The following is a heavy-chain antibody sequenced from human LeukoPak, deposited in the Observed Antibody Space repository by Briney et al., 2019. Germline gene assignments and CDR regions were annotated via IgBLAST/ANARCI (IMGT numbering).Heavy chain of an antibody. D-gene: IGHD3-10*01. CDR2: ISSSGSTI. CDR3: AKGLSGSPPPY. J-gene: IGHJ4*02. CDR1: GFTFSSFV. Sequence: GGSLRLSCAASGFTFSSFVMNWVRQAPGKGLEWVSYISSSGSTIYYADSVKGRFTISRDNAKNSLYLQMNSLRAEDTAVYYCAKGLSGSPPPYWGQGTLVTVSS. V-gene: IGHV3-48*04.